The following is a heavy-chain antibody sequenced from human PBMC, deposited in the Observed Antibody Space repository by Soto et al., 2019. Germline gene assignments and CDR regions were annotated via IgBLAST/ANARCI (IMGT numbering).Heavy chain of an antibody. Sequence: GGPVKVSCKASGYIFTTYAMHLGRPAPRQRLEWMVWINAGNGNTKYSQRFQGRVTITRDTSASTAYMELSSLRSGDTAVDYRARRGTVVFPQDWFDPWGQGTLVTVSS. CDR1: GYIFTTYA. D-gene: IGHD3-10*01. V-gene: IGHV1-3*01. J-gene: IGHJ5*02. CDR2: INAGNGNT. CDR3: ARRGTVVFPQDWFDP.